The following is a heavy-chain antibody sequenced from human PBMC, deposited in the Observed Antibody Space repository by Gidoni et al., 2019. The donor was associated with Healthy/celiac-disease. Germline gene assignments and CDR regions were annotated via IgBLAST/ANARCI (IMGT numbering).Heavy chain of an antibody. V-gene: IGHV3-30-3*01. J-gene: IGHJ2*01. D-gene: IGHD2-15*01. Sequence: QVQLVESGGAVVQPGRSLRLSCAASGFTFRSYAMHWVRQAPGKGLEWVAVISYDGSNKYYADSVKGRFTISRDNSKNTLYLQMNSLRAEDTAVYYCARGYCSGGSCYSWYFDLWGRGTLVTVSS. CDR3: ARGYCSGGSCYSWYFDL. CDR1: GFTFRSYA. CDR2: ISYDGSNK.